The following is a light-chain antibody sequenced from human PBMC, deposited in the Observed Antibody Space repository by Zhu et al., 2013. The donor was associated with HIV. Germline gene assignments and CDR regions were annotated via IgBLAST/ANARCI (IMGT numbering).Light chain of an antibody. J-gene: IGLJ2*01. V-gene: IGLV2-14*03. CDR3: TSYTTSTTVV. CDR1: SSDVGASDF. CDR2: EVS. Sequence: QSALTQPASVSGSPGQSITISCSGTSSDVGASDFVSWYQQHPDRAPKLMIYEVSNRPSGVSNRFSGSKSGNTASLTISGLQAEDEADYYCTSYTTSTTVVFGGGTKLTVL.